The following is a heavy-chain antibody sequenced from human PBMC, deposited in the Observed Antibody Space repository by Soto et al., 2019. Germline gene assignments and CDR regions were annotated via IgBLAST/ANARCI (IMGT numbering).Heavy chain of an antibody. CDR1: GFTFSSYA. J-gene: IGHJ4*02. CDR3: AKDPYDILTGYYPFDY. D-gene: IGHD3-9*01. CDR2: ISGSGGST. Sequence: EVQLLESGGGLVQPGGSLRLSCAASGFTFSSYAMSWVRQAPGKGLEWVSAISGSGGSTYYADAVKGRFTISRDNSKNTLYLQMNSLRAEDTAVYYCAKDPYDILTGYYPFDYWGQGTLVTVSS. V-gene: IGHV3-23*01.